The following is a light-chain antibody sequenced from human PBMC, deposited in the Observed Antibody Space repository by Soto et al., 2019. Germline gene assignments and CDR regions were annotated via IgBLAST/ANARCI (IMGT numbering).Light chain of an antibody. V-gene: IGLV1-44*01. J-gene: IGLJ1*01. Sequence: QSALTQPHSASGTPGQRVTISCSGSSSNIGSNSVHWFQQVPGTAPKPLIYSSNQRPSGVPERFSGSKSGTSASLAISGLQSEDVADYYRAAWDDCLNFHFSGPGTKVTV. CDR2: SSN. CDR3: AAWDDCLNFHF. CDR1: SSNIGSNS.